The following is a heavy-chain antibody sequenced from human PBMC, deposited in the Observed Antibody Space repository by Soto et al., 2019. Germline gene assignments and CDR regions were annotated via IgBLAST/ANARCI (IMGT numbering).Heavy chain of an antibody. Sequence: SETLSLTCTVSGGSISSYYWSWIRQPPGKGLEWIGYIYYSGSTNYNPSLKSRVTISVDTSKNQFSLKLSSVTAADTAVYYCASAYYYDSSGYYPYWGQGTLGTVSS. J-gene: IGHJ4*02. D-gene: IGHD3-22*01. CDR1: GGSISSYY. V-gene: IGHV4-59*01. CDR3: ASAYYYDSSGYYPY. CDR2: IYYSGST.